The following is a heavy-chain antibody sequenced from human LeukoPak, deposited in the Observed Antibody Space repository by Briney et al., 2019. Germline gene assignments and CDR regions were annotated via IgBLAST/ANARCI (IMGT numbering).Heavy chain of an antibody. D-gene: IGHD5-24*01. CDR1: GFPLSSYA. J-gene: IGHJ4*02. CDR2: LISSGAST. Sequence: GGSLRLSCAASGFPLSSYAMSWVRQVPGKGLEWVAGLISSGASTYYADSVKGRFTVSRDNSKKMVYLQINSLTAEDTAIYYCGRDSRWAQPDYWGQGTLVTVSS. V-gene: IGHV3-23*01. CDR3: GRDSRWAQPDY.